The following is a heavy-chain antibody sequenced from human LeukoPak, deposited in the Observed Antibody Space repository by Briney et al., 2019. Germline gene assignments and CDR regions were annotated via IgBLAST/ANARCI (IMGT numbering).Heavy chain of an antibody. CDR1: GYTFTGYY. Sequence: GASMTLSCTASGYTFTGYYMHWVRQAPGQGLEWMGWINPNSGGTNYAQKFQGRVTMTRDTSISTAYMELSRLRSDDTAVYYCARDQDPGAFDIWGQGTMVTVSS. J-gene: IGHJ3*02. CDR3: ARDQDPGAFDI. CDR2: INPNSGGT. V-gene: IGHV1-2*02.